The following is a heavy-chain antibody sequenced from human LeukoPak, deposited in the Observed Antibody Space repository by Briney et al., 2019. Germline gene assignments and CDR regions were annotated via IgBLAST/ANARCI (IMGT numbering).Heavy chain of an antibody. CDR3: AKVVVEAAEYYFDY. D-gene: IGHD2-15*01. J-gene: IGHJ4*02. CDR1: GFTFSSYA. Sequence: GGSLRLSCAASGFTFSSYAMSWARQAPGKGLEWVSGISNSGGSTYYTDSVKGRFTISRDNSKNMLYLQMNSLRGEDTAVYYCAKVVVEAAEYYFDYWGQGTLVTVSS. CDR2: ISNSGGST. V-gene: IGHV3-23*01.